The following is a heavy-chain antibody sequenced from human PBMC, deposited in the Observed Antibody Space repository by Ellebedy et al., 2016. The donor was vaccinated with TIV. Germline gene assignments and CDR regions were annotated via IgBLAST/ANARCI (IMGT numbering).Heavy chain of an antibody. Sequence: GESLKISCAASGFTFSSFAMHWVRQAPGKGLEWLSVISGGGDSTYHSDSVKGRFTITRDNSKNTLYLQMDRLRAEDTAVYYCAKGTSSGFNYDRVGSEYWGQGALVTVFS. CDR1: GFTFSSFA. CDR2: ISGGGDST. D-gene: IGHD3-22*01. V-gene: IGHV3-23*01. J-gene: IGHJ4*02. CDR3: AKGTSSGFNYDRVGSEY.